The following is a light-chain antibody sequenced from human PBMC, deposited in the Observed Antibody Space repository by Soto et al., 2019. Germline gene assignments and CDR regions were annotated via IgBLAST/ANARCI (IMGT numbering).Light chain of an antibody. J-gene: IGLJ3*02. CDR3: QSYDSSPHWV. Sequence: QAVVTQPPSVSGAPGQRVTISCTGSSSNIGAGYDEHWYQQLPGTAPKLLIYGNSNRPSGVPDRFSGSKSGTSASLAITGLQAEDEADYYCQSYDSSPHWVFGGGTKLTVL. CDR2: GNS. CDR1: SSNIGAGYD. V-gene: IGLV1-40*01.